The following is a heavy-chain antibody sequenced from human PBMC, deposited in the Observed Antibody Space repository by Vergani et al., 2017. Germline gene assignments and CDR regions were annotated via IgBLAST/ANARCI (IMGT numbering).Heavy chain of an antibody. CDR1: GYSFTDNY. J-gene: IGHJ5*02. D-gene: IGHD3-9*01. CDR3: VRGGTFDWLST. Sequence: QVQLVQSGAEVKKPGAAVKVSCKASGYSFTDNYLHWVRQAPGQGLEWMGRITPQNGGTQYAEKFKGRVTMTRDTSITTAYMELTRLTSDDTAVYYCVRGGTFDWLSTWGQGTLVTVSS. V-gene: IGHV1-2*02. CDR2: ITPQNGGT.